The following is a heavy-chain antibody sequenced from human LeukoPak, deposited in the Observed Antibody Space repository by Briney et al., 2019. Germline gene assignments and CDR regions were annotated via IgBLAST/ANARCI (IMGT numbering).Heavy chain of an antibody. Sequence: GGSLRLSCVASGFTFSTCAMSWVRQAPGKGLEWVSSISGSGGSTYYADSVKGRFTMSRDNSKNTLYQQMNSLRAEDTAVYYCAKTESSSYFYTYFNYWGQGTLVTVSS. CDR2: ISGSGGST. J-gene: IGHJ4*02. CDR1: GFTFSTCA. V-gene: IGHV3-23*01. CDR3: AKTESSSYFYTYFNY. D-gene: IGHD3-22*01.